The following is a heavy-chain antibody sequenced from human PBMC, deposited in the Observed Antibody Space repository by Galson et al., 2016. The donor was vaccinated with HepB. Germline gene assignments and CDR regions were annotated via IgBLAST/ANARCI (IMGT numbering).Heavy chain of an antibody. CDR1: GGSFGNYG. D-gene: IGHD1-26*01. J-gene: IGHJ6*02. CDR3: ARLLYKGGRIVYYGMDV. Sequence: SVKVSCKAAGGSFGNYGITWVRRAPGQGLEWMGAIIPVFGILNSAEKIQGRITITADESTNTAYMELSSLASDDTAVYYCARLLYKGGRIVYYGMDVWGQGTTVTVSS. CDR2: IIPVFGIL. V-gene: IGHV1-69*13.